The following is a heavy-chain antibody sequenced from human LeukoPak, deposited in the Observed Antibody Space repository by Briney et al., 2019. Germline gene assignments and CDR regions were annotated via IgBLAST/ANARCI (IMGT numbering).Heavy chain of an antibody. J-gene: IGHJ4*02. CDR1: GGSISSSY. CDR2: IFHNGST. V-gene: IGHV4-59*01. CDR3: AREGGSYGGDFDY. D-gene: IGHD1-26*01. Sequence: SETLSLTCTVSGGSISSSYWSWIRQPPGKGLEWIGYIFHNGSTHYNPSLKSRVTISLDTSKNQFSLKLASVTAADTAVYYCAREGGSYGGDFDYWGQGTLVTVSS.